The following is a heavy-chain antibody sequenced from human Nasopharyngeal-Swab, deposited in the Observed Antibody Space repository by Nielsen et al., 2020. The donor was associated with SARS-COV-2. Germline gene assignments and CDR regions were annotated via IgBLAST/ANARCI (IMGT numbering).Heavy chain of an antibody. CDR2: ISYSGNT. Sequence: SETLSLTCIVSGGSVSSRSLYWSWIRQPPGKGLEWIGYISYSGNTKYNPSLNSRVTISLDTSKNQFSLKLTSVTAADTAVYYCAREPTVVVPAAIPYGMDVWGQGTTVTVSS. D-gene: IGHD2-2*02. J-gene: IGHJ6*02. CDR3: AREPTVVVPAAIPYGMDV. V-gene: IGHV4-61*01. CDR1: GGSVSSRSLY.